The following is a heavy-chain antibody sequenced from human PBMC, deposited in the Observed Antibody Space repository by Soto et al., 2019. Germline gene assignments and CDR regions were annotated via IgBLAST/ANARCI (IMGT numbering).Heavy chain of an antibody. CDR3: ARGTELRYCTSTTCPGMDV. CDR2: IIPIFGTA. J-gene: IGHJ6*02. V-gene: IGHV1-69*13. Sequence: GASVKVSCKASGGTFSSYAISWVRQAPGQGLEWMGGIIPIFGTANYAQKFQGRVTITADESTSTAYMELNSLRAEDTAVYYCARGTELRYCTSTTCPGMDVWGQGTTVTVSS. CDR1: GGTFSSYA. D-gene: IGHD2-2*01.